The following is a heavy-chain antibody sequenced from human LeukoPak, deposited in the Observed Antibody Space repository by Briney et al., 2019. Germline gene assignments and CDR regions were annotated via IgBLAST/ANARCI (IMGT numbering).Heavy chain of an antibody. Sequence: SETLSLTCAVSGGSISSSNWWSWVRQPPGKGLEWIGRIYTSGSTNYNPSLKSRVTMSVDTSKNQFSLKLSSVTAADTAVYYCARASPRRYYYYMDVWGKGTTVTISS. CDR3: ARASPRRYYYYMDV. J-gene: IGHJ6*03. CDR1: GGSISSSNW. V-gene: IGHV4-4*02. CDR2: IYTSGST.